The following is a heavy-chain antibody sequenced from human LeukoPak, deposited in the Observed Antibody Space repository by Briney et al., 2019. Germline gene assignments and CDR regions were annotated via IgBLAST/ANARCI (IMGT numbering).Heavy chain of an antibody. D-gene: IGHD6-6*01. J-gene: IGHJ2*01. CDR3: ARDEQLTHWYFDL. V-gene: IGHV3-48*03. Sequence: SGGSLRLSCAASGFTFSSYEMNWVRQAPGKGLEWGSYISSSGSTIYYADSVKGRFTISRDNAKNSLYLQMNSLRAEDTAVYYCARDEQLTHWYFDLWGRGTLVTVSS. CDR1: GFTFSSYE. CDR2: ISSSGSTI.